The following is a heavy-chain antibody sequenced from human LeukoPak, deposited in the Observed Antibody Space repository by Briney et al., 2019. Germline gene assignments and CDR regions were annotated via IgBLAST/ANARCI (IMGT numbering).Heavy chain of an antibody. CDR3: AKGAAVGTLVQNGFDP. D-gene: IGHD6-13*01. CDR1: GFAFGKYA. V-gene: IGHV3-23*01. Sequence: SLRLSWAAAGFAFGKYAMSWVRQAPGKELEWVSAISGGGTHTFFADSVKGRFSISRDNSKNTIFLQMSSLRAEDSAVYYCAKGAAVGTLVQNGFDPWGQGTLVTVSS. CDR2: ISGGGTHT. J-gene: IGHJ5*02.